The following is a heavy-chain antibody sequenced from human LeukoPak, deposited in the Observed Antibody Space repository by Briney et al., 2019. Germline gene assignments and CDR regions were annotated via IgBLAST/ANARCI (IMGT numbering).Heavy chain of an antibody. CDR2: INPNSGGT. CDR1: GYTFTGYY. Sequence: GASVKVSCKASGYTFTGYYMHWVRQAPGQGLEWMGRINPNSGGTNYAQKFQGRVTMTRDTSISTAYMELSRLRSDDTAVYYCARTRIAVAGDLDYWGQETLVTVSS. V-gene: IGHV1-2*06. CDR3: ARTRIAVAGDLDY. D-gene: IGHD6-19*01. J-gene: IGHJ4*02.